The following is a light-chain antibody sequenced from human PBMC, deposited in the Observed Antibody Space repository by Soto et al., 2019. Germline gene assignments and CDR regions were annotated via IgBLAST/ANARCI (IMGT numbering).Light chain of an antibody. V-gene: IGKV1-8*01. CDR3: QQFYSPPWT. CDR1: QGISSH. J-gene: IGKJ1*01. CDR2: AAS. Sequence: AIRMTQSPSSFSASTGDRVTISCRASQGISSHLAWYQQKPGKAPKLLTYAASTLQSGVPSRFSGSGSGTDFTLTISGLQSEDFATYYCQQFYSPPWTFGQGTKVELK.